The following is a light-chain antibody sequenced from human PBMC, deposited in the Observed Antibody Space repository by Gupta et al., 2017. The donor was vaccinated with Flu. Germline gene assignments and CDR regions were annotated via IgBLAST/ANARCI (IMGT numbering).Light chain of an antibody. CDR2: DAS. Sequence: EIVLPQSPTTSSLSPGKRAALSCGASQSVRSSYLAWYQQKPGLAPRLLLYDASIRATGIPDRFSGSGSGTDVTLTISRLEPEDFAVYYCQQYDTSPWTFGQGTKVEIK. CDR3: QQYDTSPWT. CDR1: QSVRSSY. V-gene: IGKV3D-20*01. J-gene: IGKJ1*01.